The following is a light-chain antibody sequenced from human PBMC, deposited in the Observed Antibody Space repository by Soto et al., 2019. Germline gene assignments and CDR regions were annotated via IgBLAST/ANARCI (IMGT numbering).Light chain of an antibody. J-gene: IGKJ1*01. CDR2: DAS. CDR3: QQYNTYLWA. Sequence: DIQMTQSPSTLSASVGDRVTITCRASQSISIWLAWYRQKPGKAPKVLIYDASSLKSGVPSRFSGSGSGTEFTLTISSLQPDDFATYYCQQYNTYLWAFGQGTKVDIK. CDR1: QSISIW. V-gene: IGKV1-5*01.